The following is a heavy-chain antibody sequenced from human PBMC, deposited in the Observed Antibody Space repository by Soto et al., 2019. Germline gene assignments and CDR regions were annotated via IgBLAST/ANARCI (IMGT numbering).Heavy chain of an antibody. V-gene: IGHV3-7*01. J-gene: IGHJ1*01. Sequence: EVQLVESGGGLVQPGGSLRLSCAASGFTFSSYWMSWVRQAPGKGLEWVANIKQDGSEKYYVDSVKGRFTISRDNAKNSLYLQINSLRAEATAVYYCARGTRYCSGGSCYSDEYFQHWGQGTLVTVSS. D-gene: IGHD2-15*01. CDR2: IKQDGSEK. CDR1: GFTFSSYW. CDR3: ARGTRYCSGGSCYSDEYFQH.